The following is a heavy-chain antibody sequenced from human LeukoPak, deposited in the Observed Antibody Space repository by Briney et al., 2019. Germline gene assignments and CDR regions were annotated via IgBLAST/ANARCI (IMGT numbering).Heavy chain of an antibody. Sequence: SETLSLTCTVSGASISNYYWSWIRQPPGKGLEWIGYIYYSGSTNYNPSLKSRVTISVDTSKNQFSLRLSSMTAADTAVYYCAAEGSSGFDYWGQGTLVTVSS. CDR2: IYYSGST. J-gene: IGHJ4*02. V-gene: IGHV4-59*01. CDR3: AAEGSSGFDY. D-gene: IGHD6-19*01. CDR1: GASISNYY.